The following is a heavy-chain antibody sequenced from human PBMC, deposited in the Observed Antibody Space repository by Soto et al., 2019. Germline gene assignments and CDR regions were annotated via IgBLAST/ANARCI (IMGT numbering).Heavy chain of an antibody. D-gene: IGHD6-19*01. CDR2: ISPHNDRT. CDR3: ARDLYYSSGRYFDHDAFDI. V-gene: IGHV1-18*01. CDR1: GYNFTSYG. J-gene: IGHJ3*02. Sequence: ASVKVSCKASGYNFTSYGISWVRQTPGQGLEWMGWISPHNDRTKYARRFQDRVTMTTETPTSTVYMELGSLRSDDTAVYYCARDLYYSSGRYFDHDAFDIWGQGTVVTV.